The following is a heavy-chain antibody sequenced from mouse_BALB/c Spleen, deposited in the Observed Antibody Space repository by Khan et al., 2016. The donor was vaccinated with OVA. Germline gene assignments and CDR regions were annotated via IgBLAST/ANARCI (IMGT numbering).Heavy chain of an antibody. J-gene: IGHJ2*01. CDR2: FFPGGGYT. CDR1: GYTFTNYW. CDR3: EKRGAARATWDYFDY. V-gene: IGHV1-63*02. Sequence: QVRLQQSGAELVRPGTSVKMSCKAAGYTFTNYWIGWVKQRPGHGLEWIGDFFPGGGYTNYNEKFKGKATLTADTSSSTAYMQLSNLTSEDSALYSCEKRGAARATWDYFDYWGQGTTLTVSS. D-gene: IGHD3-1*01.